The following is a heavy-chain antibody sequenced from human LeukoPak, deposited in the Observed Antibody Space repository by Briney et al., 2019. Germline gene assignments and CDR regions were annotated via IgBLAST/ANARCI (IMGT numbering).Heavy chain of an antibody. J-gene: IGHJ6*03. CDR2: ISSTSSSYI. V-gene: IGHV3-21*01. CDR1: GFTFMTYS. CDR3: ARNSNRYYYYYMDV. Sequence: GGSLRLSCAASGFTFMTYSMNWVRQAPGKGLEWVSSISSTSSSYIYYADSVKGRFTISRDNAKNSLYLQMNSLRAEDTAVYYCARNSNRYYYYYMDVWGKGTTVTVSS. D-gene: IGHD4-11*01.